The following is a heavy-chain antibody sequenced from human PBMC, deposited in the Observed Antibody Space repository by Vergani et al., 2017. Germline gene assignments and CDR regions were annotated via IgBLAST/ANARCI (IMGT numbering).Heavy chain of an antibody. V-gene: IGHV1-2*02. CDR1: GYTFTGYY. Sequence: QVQLVQSGAEVKKPGASVKVSCKASGYTFTGYYMHWVRQAPGQGLEWMGWINPNSGGTNYAQKFKGRVTMTRDTSISTAYMELSRLRSDDTAVYYCAIDPRDYYGSGSFQFAYWGQGTLVTVSS. D-gene: IGHD3-10*01. J-gene: IGHJ4*02. CDR3: AIDPRDYYGSGSFQFAY. CDR2: INPNSGGT.